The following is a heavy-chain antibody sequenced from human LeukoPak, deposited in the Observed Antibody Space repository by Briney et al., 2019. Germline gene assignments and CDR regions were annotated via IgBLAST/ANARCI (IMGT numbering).Heavy chain of an antibody. J-gene: IGHJ4*02. Sequence: GGSLRLSCAASGFTFSSYAMSWVRQAPGKGLEWVSAISGSGGSTYYADSVKGRFTISRDNSKNTLYLQMNSLRAEDTAVYYCAKRGSDDFWSLGGSYYFDYWGQGTLVTVSS. CDR1: GFTFSSYA. V-gene: IGHV3-23*01. CDR2: ISGSGGST. CDR3: AKRGSDDFWSLGGSYYFDY. D-gene: IGHD3-3*01.